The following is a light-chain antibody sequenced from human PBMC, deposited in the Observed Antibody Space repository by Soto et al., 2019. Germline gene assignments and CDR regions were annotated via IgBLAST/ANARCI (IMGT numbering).Light chain of an antibody. V-gene: IGKV3-15*01. J-gene: IGKJ1*01. CDR2: GAS. CDR3: QQYTNWPGT. Sequence: EIVLTQSPGTLSVSPGERATLSCRASQSVSSKLAWYQQKPGQAPRLLFYGASTGATGIPARFSGSGSETEFTLSISSLQSEDFAVYYCQQYTNWPGTFGQGPKVEIK. CDR1: QSVSSK.